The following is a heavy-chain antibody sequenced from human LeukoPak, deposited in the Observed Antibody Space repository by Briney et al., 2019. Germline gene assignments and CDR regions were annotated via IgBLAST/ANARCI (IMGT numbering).Heavy chain of an antibody. J-gene: IGHJ4*02. CDR2: INWNGGST. CDR3: ARDINDFWSGYPYYFDY. V-gene: IGHV3-20*04. CDR1: GFTFDDYG. Sequence: TGGSLRLSCAASGFTFDDYGMSWVRQAPGKGLEWVSGINWNGGSTGYADSVKGRFTISRDNAKNSLYLQMNSLRAEDTAVYYCARDINDFWSGYPYYFDYWGQGTLVTVSS. D-gene: IGHD3-3*01.